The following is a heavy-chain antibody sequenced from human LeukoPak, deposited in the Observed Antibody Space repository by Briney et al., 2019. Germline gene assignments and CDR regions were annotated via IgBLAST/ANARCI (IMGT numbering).Heavy chain of an antibody. J-gene: IGHJ4*02. CDR2: ISVSGSVI. CDR1: GFTFSSYE. V-gene: IGHV3-48*03. CDR3: ARGGRFLWFGGDF. Sequence: GGSLRLSCAASGFTFSSYEMSWVRQAPGKGLEWVPYISVSGSVIYYADSVRGRFTISRDNAKNSLYLQMNSLRAEDTAVYYCARGGRFLWFGGDFWGPGTLVTVSS. D-gene: IGHD3-10*01.